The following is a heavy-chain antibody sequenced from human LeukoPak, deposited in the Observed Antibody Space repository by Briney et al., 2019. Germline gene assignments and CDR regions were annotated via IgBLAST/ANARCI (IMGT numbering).Heavy chain of an antibody. CDR1: GGGSISSYY. CDR3: AREGVGATDDAFDI. J-gene: IGHJ3*02. CDR2: IYYSRST. Sequence: PSETLSLTCTVSGGGSISSYYWSWIRQPPGKGLEWIAYIYYSRSTKYNPSLKGRGTISIDTSKNQFSLKLGPVTAADTAVYYCAREGVGATDDAFDIWGQGIVVTVSS. D-gene: IGHD1-26*01. V-gene: IGHV4-59*12.